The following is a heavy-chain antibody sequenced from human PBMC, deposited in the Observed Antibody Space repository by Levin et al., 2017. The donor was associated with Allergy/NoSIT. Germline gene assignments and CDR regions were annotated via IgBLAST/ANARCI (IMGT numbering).Heavy chain of an antibody. V-gene: IGHV2-70*01. Sequence: ESGPTLVKPTQTLTLTCTPSGFSLSTSGMSVGWIRQSPGKALEWLALIDWDDDKYYSTSLKTRPSISKDTSKNQVVRIMTNLDPVDTATYYCARMIRGVMPAFGVWGQGTTVTVSS. CDR2: IDWDDDK. J-gene: IGHJ3*01. CDR1: GFSLSTSGMS. CDR3: ARMIRGVMPAFGV. D-gene: IGHD3-10*01.